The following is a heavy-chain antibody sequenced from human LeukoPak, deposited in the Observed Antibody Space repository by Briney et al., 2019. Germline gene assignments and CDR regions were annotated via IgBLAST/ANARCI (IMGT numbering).Heavy chain of an antibody. CDR1: GGSFSGYY. Sequence: SETLSLTCAVYGGSFSGYYWSWIRQPPGKGLEWIGEINHSGSTNYNPSLKSRVTISVDTSKNQFSLKLSSVTAADTAVYYCAREIAAAGTFYFDHWGQGTLVTVSS. CDR2: INHSGST. V-gene: IGHV4-34*01. CDR3: AREIAAAGTFYFDH. D-gene: IGHD6-13*01. J-gene: IGHJ4*02.